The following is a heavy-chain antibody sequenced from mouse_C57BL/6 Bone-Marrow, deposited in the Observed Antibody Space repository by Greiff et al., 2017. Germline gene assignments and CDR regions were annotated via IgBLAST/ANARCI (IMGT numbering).Heavy chain of an antibody. CDR2: IDPSDSET. J-gene: IGHJ4*01. V-gene: IGHV1-52*01. CDR3: AREGSTMAFYYYAMDY. Sequence: QVQLQQPGAELVRPGSSVKLSCKASGYTFTSYWMHWVKQRPIQGLEWIGNIDPSDSETHYNLKFKDKATLTVDKSSSTAYMQLSSLTSEDSAVYYCAREGSTMAFYYYAMDYWGQGTSVTVSS. CDR1: GYTFTSYW. D-gene: IGHD2-1*01.